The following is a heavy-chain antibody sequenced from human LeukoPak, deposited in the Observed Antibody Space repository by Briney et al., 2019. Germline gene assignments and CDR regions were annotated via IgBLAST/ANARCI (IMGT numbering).Heavy chain of an antibody. CDR3: ARRLAREYYGSGTSSFDL. J-gene: IGHJ2*01. D-gene: IGHD3-10*01. CDR1: GFTFSSYS. CDR2: ISSSSSYI. V-gene: IGHV3-21*01. Sequence: GSLRLSCAASGFTFSSYSMNWVRQAPGKGLEWVSSISSSSSYIYYADSVKGRFTISRDNAKNSLYLQMNSLRAEDTAVYYCARRLAREYYGSGTSSFDLWGRGTLVTVSS.